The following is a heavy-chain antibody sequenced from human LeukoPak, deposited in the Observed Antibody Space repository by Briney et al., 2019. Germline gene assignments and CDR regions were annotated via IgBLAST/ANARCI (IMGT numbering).Heavy chain of an antibody. CDR2: IKDDGSGK. CDR1: GFTFSTSW. J-gene: IGHJ4*02. V-gene: IGHV3-7*01. Sequence: GGSLRLSCAASGFTFSTSWMTWARRAPGKGLEWVASIKDDGSGKYYVDSVKGRFTISRDNAKNTLYLQMNSLGVEDTAVYYCTNLGYTDWGQGTLVTVSS. CDR3: TNLGYTD. D-gene: IGHD5-18*01.